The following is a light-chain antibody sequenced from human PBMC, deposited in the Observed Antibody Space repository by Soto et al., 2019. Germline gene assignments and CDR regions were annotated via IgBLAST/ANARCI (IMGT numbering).Light chain of an antibody. CDR1: SGHSSYA. J-gene: IGLJ1*01. Sequence: QSVLTQSPSASASLGASVKLTCTLSSGHSSYAIAWHQQQPEKGPRDLMKLNSDLSHSKGDGIPDRFSCSSSGAERYLTIPSLQSEDEADYYCQTWGTGIRVFGTGTKLTVL. CDR3: QTWGTGIRV. V-gene: IGLV4-69*01. CDR2: LNSDLSH.